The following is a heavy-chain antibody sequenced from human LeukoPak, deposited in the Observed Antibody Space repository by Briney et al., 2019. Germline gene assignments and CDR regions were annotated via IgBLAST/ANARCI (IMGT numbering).Heavy chain of an antibody. CDR2: INLKRGGT. CDR3: VRGHDILTRNYMGFDF. Sequence: ASVKVSSKASGYTFTDYYMHWVRQAPGQRLEWMGWINLKRGGTNYATKFQGRFTMTRDTSFTTGYMELTRLTSDDTAVYYCVRGHDILTRNYMGFDFWGQGTLVAVPS. V-gene: IGHV1-2*02. J-gene: IGHJ4*02. CDR1: GYTFTDYY. D-gene: IGHD3-9*01.